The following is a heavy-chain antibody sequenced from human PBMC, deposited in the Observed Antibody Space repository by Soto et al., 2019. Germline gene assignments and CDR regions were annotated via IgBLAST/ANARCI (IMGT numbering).Heavy chain of an antibody. J-gene: IGHJ5*02. CDR2: LYYSGSS. Sequence: SETLSLTCTFSGGSISSYYWSWIRQPPGKGLEWIGYLYYSGSSTYNPSLRSRVTISVDTPKNQISLKLNSVTAADTAVYFCVGSPGGLGWFDPWGLGILVTAPQ. V-gene: IGHV4-59*08. CDR3: VGSPGGLGWFDP. CDR1: GGSISSYY. D-gene: IGHD6-19*01.